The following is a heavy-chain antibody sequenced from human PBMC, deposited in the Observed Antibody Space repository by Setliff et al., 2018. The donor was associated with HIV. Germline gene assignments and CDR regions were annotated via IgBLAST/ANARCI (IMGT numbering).Heavy chain of an antibody. V-gene: IGHV3-7*01. CDR2: TKQDGNEK. CDR3: AREAQTHSSGWYWLAVFDI. J-gene: IGHJ3*02. D-gene: IGHD6-19*01. Sequence: GGSLRLSCEASGFTFSNYWMTWVRQAPGKGLEWVANTKQDGNEKYYVDSVKGRFTISRDNAKNSLYMQMNSLRAEDTAIYYCAREAQTHSSGWYWLAVFDIWGQGTMVTVSS. CDR1: GFTFSNYW.